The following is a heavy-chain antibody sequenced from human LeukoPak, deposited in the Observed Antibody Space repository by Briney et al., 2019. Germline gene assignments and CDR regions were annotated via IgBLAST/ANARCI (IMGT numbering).Heavy chain of an antibody. CDR3: ARVAQAVAGSPDAFDI. CDR2: IKQDGSEK. V-gene: IGHV3-7*01. J-gene: IGHJ3*02. Sequence: GGSLRLSCAASGFTFSSYWMSWVRQAPGKGLEWVANIKQDGSEKYYVDSVKGRFTISRDNAKNSLYLQMNSLRAEDTAVYYCARVAQAVAGSPDAFDIWGQGTMVTVSS. CDR1: GFTFSSYW. D-gene: IGHD6-19*01.